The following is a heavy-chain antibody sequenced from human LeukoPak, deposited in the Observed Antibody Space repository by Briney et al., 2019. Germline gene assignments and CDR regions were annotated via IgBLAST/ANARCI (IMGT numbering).Heavy chain of an antibody. D-gene: IGHD2-2*01. J-gene: IGHJ6*03. CDR1: GGSISSYY. CDR3: ATRGVTSTFNYYYYMDV. V-gene: IGHV4-59*01. Sequence: SETLSLTCTVSGGSISSYYWSWIRQPPGKGLEWIGYIYYSGSTNYNPSLKSRVTISVDTSKNQFSLKLSSVTAADTAVYYCATRGVTSTFNYYYYMDVWGKGTTVTVSS. CDR2: IYYSGST.